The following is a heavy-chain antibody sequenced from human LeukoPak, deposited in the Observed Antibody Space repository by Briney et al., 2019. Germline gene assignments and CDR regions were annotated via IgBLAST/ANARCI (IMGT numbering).Heavy chain of an antibody. Sequence: ASVKVSCTVSGYTLTELSMHWVRQAPGKGLEWMGGFDPEDGETIYAQKFQGRVTMTEDTSTDTAYMELSSLRSEDTAVYYCASAPRLAFGELLLDYWGQGTLVTVSS. CDR2: FDPEDGET. D-gene: IGHD3-10*01. V-gene: IGHV1-24*01. CDR1: GYTLTELS. CDR3: ASAPRLAFGELLLDY. J-gene: IGHJ4*02.